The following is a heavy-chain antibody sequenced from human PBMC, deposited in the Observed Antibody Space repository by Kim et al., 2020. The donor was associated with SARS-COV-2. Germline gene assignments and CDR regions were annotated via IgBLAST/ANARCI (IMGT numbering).Heavy chain of an antibody. CDR3: ARDERGASGYNIDY. V-gene: IGHV3-21*01. CDR2: ISSSSSYI. Sequence: GGSLRLSCAASGFTFSSYSMNWVRQAPGKGLEWVSSISSSSSYIYYADSVKGRFTISRDNAKNSLYLQMNSLRAEDTAVNYCARDERGASGYNIDYWGQGTLVTVSS. CDR1: GFTFSSYS. J-gene: IGHJ4*02. D-gene: IGHD5-12*01.